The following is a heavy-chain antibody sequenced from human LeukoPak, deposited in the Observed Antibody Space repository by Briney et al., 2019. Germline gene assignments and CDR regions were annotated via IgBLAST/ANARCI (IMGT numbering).Heavy chain of an antibody. D-gene: IGHD3-3*01. CDR2: ISNDGTEK. V-gene: IGHV3-30*18. Sequence: GGSLRLSCAASGFTFSSFGMHWVRQAPGKGLEWVAVISNDGTEKYYLDSVKGRFTISRDNSKNTVYLQTNSLRAEDTAVYYCAKRSDFSTNWFDPWGQGTLVTVSS. CDR3: AKRSDFSTNWFDP. J-gene: IGHJ5*02. CDR1: GFTFSSFG.